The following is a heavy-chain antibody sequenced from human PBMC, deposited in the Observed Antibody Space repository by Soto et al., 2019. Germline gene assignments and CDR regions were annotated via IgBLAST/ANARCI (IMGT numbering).Heavy chain of an antibody. Sequence: PSETLSLTCTVSGGSISSSSCYWGWIRPPPGKGLEGLGCIYYSGSTYYNPSRKSRVTISVDTSKNQFSLKLSSVTAADTAVYYCARHAIDSSSWTHRIYYSYGMDVWGQGTTVTVSS. J-gene: IGHJ6*02. D-gene: IGHD6-13*01. CDR1: GGSISSSSCY. CDR3: ARHAIDSSSWTHRIYYSYGMDV. CDR2: IYYSGST. V-gene: IGHV4-39*01.